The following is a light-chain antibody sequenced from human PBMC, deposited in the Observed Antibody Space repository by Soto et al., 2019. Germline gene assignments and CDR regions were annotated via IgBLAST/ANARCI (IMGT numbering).Light chain of an antibody. J-gene: IGKJ5*01. V-gene: IGKV3-20*01. Sequence: EIVLTQSPGTLYLSPGERATLSCRASQSVSSSYLAWYQQKPGQAPRLLIYGASSRATGIPDRFSGSGSGTDFTLTISRLEPEDVAAYYCQKYNNWPITFGQGTRLEIK. CDR2: GAS. CDR3: QKYNNWPIT. CDR1: QSVSSSY.